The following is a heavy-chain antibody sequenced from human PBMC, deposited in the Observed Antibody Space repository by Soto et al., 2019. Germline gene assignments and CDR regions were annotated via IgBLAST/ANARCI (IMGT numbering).Heavy chain of an antibody. D-gene: IGHD6-13*01. V-gene: IGHV3-23*01. CDR2: ISSSGGST. Sequence: EVQLLESGGGLVQPGGSLRLSCEASGFTFSNYAMSWVRRAPGKGLEWVSGISSSGGSTYYADSVKGRFTISRDNSKNTLYLQMNSRRVEDTAVYYCAKAPGSSWYGRFDPWGQGTLVTVSS. CDR1: GFTFSNYA. CDR3: AKAPGSSWYGRFDP. J-gene: IGHJ5*02.